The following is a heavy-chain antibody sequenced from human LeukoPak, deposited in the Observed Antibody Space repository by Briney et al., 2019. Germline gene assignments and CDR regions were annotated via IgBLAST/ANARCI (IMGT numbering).Heavy chain of an antibody. J-gene: IGHJ4*02. Sequence: PGGSLRLSCAASGFTFSSYGMHWVRQTPGRGLEWVAVISYDGSNKYYADSVKGRFTISRDNSKNTLYLQMNSLRAEDTAVYYCAKEAADVYYFDYWGQGTLVTVSS. CDR2: ISYDGSNK. V-gene: IGHV3-30*18. D-gene: IGHD3-10*02. CDR3: AKEAADVYYFDY. CDR1: GFTFSSYG.